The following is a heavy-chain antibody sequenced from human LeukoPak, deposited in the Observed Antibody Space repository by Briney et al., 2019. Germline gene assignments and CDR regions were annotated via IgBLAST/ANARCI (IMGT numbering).Heavy chain of an antibody. D-gene: IGHD6-13*01. V-gene: IGHV4-4*09. Sequence: SETLSLTCTVSGGSISSYYWSWIRQPPGKGLEWIGYIYTSGSTNYNPSLKSRVTISVDTSKNQFSLKLSSVTAADTAVYYCARRDAAALNTWFDPWGQGTLVTVSS. CDR1: GGSISSYY. CDR3: ARRDAAALNTWFDP. CDR2: IYTSGST. J-gene: IGHJ5*02.